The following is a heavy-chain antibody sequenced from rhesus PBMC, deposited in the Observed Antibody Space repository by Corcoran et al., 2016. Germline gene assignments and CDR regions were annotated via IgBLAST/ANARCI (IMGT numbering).Heavy chain of an antibody. CDR1: GASISSNY. V-gene: IGHV4S2*01. D-gene: IGHD2-33*01. CDR3: VRDSGGTYTMFDF. J-gene: IGHJ4*01. Sequence: QVQLQESGPGLVKPSETLPLTCAVPGASISSNYRNWTRQAPGKGLGWIGRISGSGGSTDYHPSLKSRVTISMDTPKNQFSLNLRSMTAADTAVYYCVRDSGGTYTMFDFWGQGVLVTVSS. CDR2: ISGSGGST.